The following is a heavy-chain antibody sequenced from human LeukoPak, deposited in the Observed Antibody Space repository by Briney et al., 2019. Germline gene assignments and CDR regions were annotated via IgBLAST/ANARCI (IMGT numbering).Heavy chain of an antibody. CDR2: IYYSGST. Sequence: SETLSLTCAVYGGSFIGYYWSWIRQPPGKGLEWIGYIYYSGSTNYNPSLKSRVTMSVDTSKNEFSLKLSSVTAADTAVYYCARETHSSSPPRLWGRGTLVTVSS. D-gene: IGHD6-13*01. CDR1: GGSFIGYY. V-gene: IGHV4-59*01. CDR3: ARETHSSSPPRL. J-gene: IGHJ2*01.